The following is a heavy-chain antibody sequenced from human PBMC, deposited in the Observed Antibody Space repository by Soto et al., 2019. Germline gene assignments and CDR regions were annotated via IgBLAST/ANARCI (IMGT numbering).Heavy chain of an antibody. D-gene: IGHD2-15*01. CDR3: ASDTQQASYYGMDV. V-gene: IGHV3-48*01. CDR2: ISTGSSTI. J-gene: IGHJ6*02. Sequence: EVQLVESGGGLVQPGGSLRLSCAASGFTFSSYSMNWVRQAPGKGLEWVSYISTGSSTIYYADSVKGRFTVSRDNAKNSLYMQMHGLRAEDTAVYYCASDTQQASYYGMDVWGQGTTVTVSS. CDR1: GFTFSSYS.